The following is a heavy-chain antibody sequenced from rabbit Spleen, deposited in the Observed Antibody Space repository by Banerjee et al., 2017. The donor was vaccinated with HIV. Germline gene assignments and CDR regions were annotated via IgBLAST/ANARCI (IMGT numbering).Heavy chain of an antibody. D-gene: IGHD4-2*01. Sequence: QEQLEESGGDLVKPEGSLTLTCTASGFSFSSSYYMYWVRQAPGKGLEWIGCIFSSSAITWYASWAKGRFTISKTSSTTVTLQMTSLTDADTATYFCARGGYGGHIYAMGLWGQGTLVTVS. J-gene: IGHJ4*01. V-gene: IGHV1S45*01. CDR2: IFSSSAIT. CDR3: ARGGYGGHIYAMGL. CDR1: GFSFSSSYY.